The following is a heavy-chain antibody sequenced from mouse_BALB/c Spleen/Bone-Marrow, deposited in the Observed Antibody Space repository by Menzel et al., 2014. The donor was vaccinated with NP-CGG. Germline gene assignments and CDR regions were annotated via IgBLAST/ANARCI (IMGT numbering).Heavy chain of an antibody. D-gene: IGHD2-1*01. J-gene: IGHJ3*01. CDR2: ISYSDST. Sequence: EVQLVESGPSLVKPSQTLSLPCSVTGDSITSGYWNWIRKFPGNKLEYMGYISYSDSTYYNPSLKSRISITRDTSKNQYYLQLNSVTTEDTATYYCARGYGNYRAWFAHWGQGTLVTVSA. V-gene: IGHV3-8*02. CDR1: GDSITSGY. CDR3: ARGYGNYRAWFAH.